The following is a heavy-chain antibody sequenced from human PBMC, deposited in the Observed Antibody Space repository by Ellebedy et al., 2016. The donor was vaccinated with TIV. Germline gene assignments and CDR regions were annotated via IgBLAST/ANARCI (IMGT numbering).Heavy chain of an antibody. Sequence: SETLSLTCAISGDSVSSNSAAWNWIRQSPSRGLEWLGRTYYRSKWYNDYAVSVKSRITINPDTSKNQFSLQLNSVTPEDTAVYYCVRDGSSWYSPHDAFDIWGQGTMVTVSS. CDR1: GDSVSSNSAA. V-gene: IGHV6-1*01. D-gene: IGHD6-13*01. J-gene: IGHJ3*02. CDR2: TYYRSKWYN. CDR3: VRDGSSWYSPHDAFDI.